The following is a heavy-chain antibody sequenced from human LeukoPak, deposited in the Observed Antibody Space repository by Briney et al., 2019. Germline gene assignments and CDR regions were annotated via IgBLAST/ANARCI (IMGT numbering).Heavy chain of an antibody. CDR1: GGSVSSGSYY. CDR3: ARDKDAFDI. V-gene: IGHV4-61*01. J-gene: IGHJ3*02. Sequence: PSETLSLTCTVSGGSVSSGSYYWSWIRQPPGKGLEWIGYIYYSGSTNYNPSLKSRVTISVDTSKNQFSLKLSSVTAADTAVYYCARDKDAFDIWAKGQWSPSLQ. CDR2: IYYSGST.